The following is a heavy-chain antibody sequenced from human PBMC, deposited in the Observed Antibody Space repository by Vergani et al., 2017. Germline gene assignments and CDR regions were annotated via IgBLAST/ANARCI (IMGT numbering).Heavy chain of an antibody. J-gene: IGHJ4*02. Sequence: EVKLVESGGGLVQPGGSLRLSCAASGFTFSSYWMSWVRQAPGKGLEGVANIKPEGSEKYYVDSVKGRFSISRDNAKNSLYLQMNSLRSEDTAVYYCAIGGCQFDYWGQGTLVTVSS. D-gene: IGHD6-19*01. V-gene: IGHV3-7*01. CDR2: IKPEGSEK. CDR3: AIGGCQFDY. CDR1: GFTFSSYW.